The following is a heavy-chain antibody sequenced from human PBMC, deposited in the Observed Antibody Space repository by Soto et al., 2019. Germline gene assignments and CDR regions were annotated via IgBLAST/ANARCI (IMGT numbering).Heavy chain of an antibody. J-gene: IGHJ5*02. V-gene: IGHV4-30-4*01. D-gene: IGHD2-15*01. Sequence: QVQLQESGPGLVKPSQTLSLTCTVAGGSISSGKYYWSWIRQAPGKGLEWIGYIYFTGDTYYNPSLTGRLMLSRDPSTNQICLSLRSVTVADPAVYYCARRDVSGSSPRGFDPWGRGALVTVSA. CDR2: IYFTGDT. CDR3: ARRDVSGSSPRGFDP. CDR1: GGSISSGKYY.